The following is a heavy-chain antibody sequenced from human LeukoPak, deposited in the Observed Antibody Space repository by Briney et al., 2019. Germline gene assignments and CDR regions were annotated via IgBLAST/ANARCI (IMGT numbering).Heavy chain of an antibody. CDR2: IFYSGST. Sequence: SETLSLTCAVYGGSFSGYYWSWIRQPPGTGLEGIGNIFYSGSTYYSPSLKSRVTISLDTSRNQFSLKLNSVTAADTAVYYCAKANGYGLVDIWGQGTMVTVSS. V-gene: IGHV4-34*12. CDR1: GGSFSGYY. D-gene: IGHD3-10*01. CDR3: AKANGYGLVDI. J-gene: IGHJ3*02.